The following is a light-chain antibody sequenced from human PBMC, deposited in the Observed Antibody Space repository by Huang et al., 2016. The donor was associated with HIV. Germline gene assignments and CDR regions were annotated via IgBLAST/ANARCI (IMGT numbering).Light chain of an antibody. V-gene: IGKV1-39*01. CDR3: QQSYSTPIT. J-gene: IGKJ5*01. CDR1: QSISSY. CDR2: SAS. Sequence: DIQMTQSPSSLSASVGDRVTITCRASQSISSYLNWYQQRPGKAPKLLIYSASSLQSGVPSRFSGSGSGTDFTLTINSLQREDFATYYCQQSYSTPITFGQGTRLEIK.